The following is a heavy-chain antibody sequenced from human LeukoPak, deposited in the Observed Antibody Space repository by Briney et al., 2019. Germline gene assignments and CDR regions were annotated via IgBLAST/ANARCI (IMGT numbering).Heavy chain of an antibody. CDR1: RFTFSSYS. V-gene: IGHV3-21*01. CDR2: ISSFGSYI. J-gene: IGHJ5*02. CDR3: ASSGWYSTPNWFDP. D-gene: IGHD6-19*01. Sequence: GGSLRLSCAASRFTFSSYSMNWVRQAPGKGLEWVSSISSFGSYIYYADSVKGRFTISRDNAKNSLYLQMNSLRAEDTAMYYCASSGWYSTPNWFDPWGQGTLVIVSS.